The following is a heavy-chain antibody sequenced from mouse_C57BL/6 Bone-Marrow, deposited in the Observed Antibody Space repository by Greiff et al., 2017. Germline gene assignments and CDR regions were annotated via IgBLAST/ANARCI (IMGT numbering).Heavy chain of an antibody. V-gene: IGHV1-55*01. CDR3: AGPDYGSSCWYFEV. D-gene: IGHD1-1*01. J-gene: IGHJ1*03. CDR2: LYPGSGST. CDR1: GYTFTSYW. Sequence: VQLQQPGAELVKPGASVKMSCKASGYTFTSYWITWVKQRPGQGLEWIGDLYPGSGSTNYNEKFKSKATLTVDTSSSTAYMQLSILTSVDSAVSYGAGPDYGSSCWYFEVWGTGTTVTVSS.